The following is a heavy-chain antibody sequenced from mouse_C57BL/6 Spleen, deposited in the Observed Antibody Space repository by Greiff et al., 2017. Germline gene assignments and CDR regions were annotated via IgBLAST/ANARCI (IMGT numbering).Heavy chain of an antibody. CDR2: ISSGSSTI. V-gene: IGHV5-17*01. D-gene: IGHD4-1*01. CDR3: ARDPWDKGTWFAY. Sequence: EVMLVESGGGLVKPGGSLKLSCAASGFTFSDYGMHWVRQAPEKGLEWVAYISSGSSTIYYADTVKGRFTISRDNAKNTLFLQMTSLRSEDTAMYYCARDPWDKGTWFAYWGQGTLVTVSA. J-gene: IGHJ3*01. CDR1: GFTFSDYG.